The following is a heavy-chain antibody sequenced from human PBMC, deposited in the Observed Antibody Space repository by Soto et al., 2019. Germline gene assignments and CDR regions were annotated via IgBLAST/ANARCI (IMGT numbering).Heavy chain of an antibody. V-gene: IGHV4-59*08. Sequence: SEALSLTCTVSGCFISSYYWSWIRQPPGKGLEWIGYIYYSGSTNYNPSLKSRVTISVDTSKNQFSLKLSSVTAADTAVYYCARHGRWHDLDIWGQGTMVTVSS. J-gene: IGHJ3*02. D-gene: IGHD1-1*01. CDR3: ARHGRWHDLDI. CDR2: IYYSGST. CDR1: GCFISSYY.